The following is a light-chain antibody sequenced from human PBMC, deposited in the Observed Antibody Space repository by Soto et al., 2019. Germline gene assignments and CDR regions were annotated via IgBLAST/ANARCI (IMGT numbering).Light chain of an antibody. J-gene: IGKJ5*01. CDR1: QSFSSY. CDR2: DAS. CDR3: QQRSNWPPVIT. Sequence: EIVLTQSPATLSLSPGERATLSCRASQSFSSYLAWYQQKPGQAPRLLIYDASKRATGIPARFCGRGSGTDFTLTISSLEPEDFAVYYCQQRSNWPPVITFGQGTRLEIK. V-gene: IGKV3-11*01.